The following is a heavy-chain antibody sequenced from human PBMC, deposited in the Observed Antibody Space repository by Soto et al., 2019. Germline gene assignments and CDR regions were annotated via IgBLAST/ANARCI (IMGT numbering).Heavy chain of an antibody. J-gene: IGHJ6*02. CDR2: MNPNSGNT. D-gene: IGHD3-10*01. CDR1: GYTFTSYD. Sequence: GASVKVSCKASGYTFTSYDINWVRQATGQGLEWMGWMNPNSGNTGYAQKVQGRVTMTRNTSISTAYMELSSLRSEDTAVYYCARDGLGPTTRSGYYYYYGMDVWGQGTTVTVSS. V-gene: IGHV1-8*01. CDR3: ARDGLGPTTRSGYYYYYGMDV.